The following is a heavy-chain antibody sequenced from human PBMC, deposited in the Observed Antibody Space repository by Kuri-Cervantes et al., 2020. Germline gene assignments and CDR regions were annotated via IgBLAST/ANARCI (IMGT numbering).Heavy chain of an antibody. CDR1: GGSISSGDYY. V-gene: IGHV4-30-4*01. CDR2: IYYSGST. Sequence: LRLSCTVSGGSISSGDYYWSWIRQPPGKGLEWIGYIYYSGSTYYNPSLKSRVTISVDTSKNQFSLKLSSVTAADTAVYYCASTSIAALDYWGQGTLVTVSS. CDR3: ASTSIAALDY. J-gene: IGHJ4*02. D-gene: IGHD6-6*01.